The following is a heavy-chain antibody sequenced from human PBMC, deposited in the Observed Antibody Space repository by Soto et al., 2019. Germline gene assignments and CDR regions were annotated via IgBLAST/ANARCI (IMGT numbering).Heavy chain of an antibody. J-gene: IGHJ4*02. CDR2: IIPIFGTA. CDR3: AREFRHSGYDSVSDY. V-gene: IGHV1-69*01. CDR1: GGTFSSYA. Sequence: QVQLVQSGAEVKKPGSSVKVSCKASGGTFSSYAISWVRQAPGQGLEWMGGIIPIFGTANYAQKFQGRVTITADEATSTGYMELSSLRSEDTAVYYCAREFRHSGYDSVSDYWGQGTLVTVSS. D-gene: IGHD5-12*01.